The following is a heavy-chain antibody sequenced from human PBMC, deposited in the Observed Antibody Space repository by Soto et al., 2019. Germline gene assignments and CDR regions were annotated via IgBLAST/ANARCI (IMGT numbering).Heavy chain of an antibody. CDR2: INSDGRST. CDR3: ARGRPYGMDV. J-gene: IGHJ6*02. Sequence: GGSLRLSCAASGFTLSNFWMHWVRQAPGKGLEWVSRINSDGRSTSYVDSVKGRFTISRDNANNTLYLQMSSLRVEDTAVYYCARGRPYGMDVWGQGTTVTVSS. V-gene: IGHV3-74*01. CDR1: GFTLSNFW.